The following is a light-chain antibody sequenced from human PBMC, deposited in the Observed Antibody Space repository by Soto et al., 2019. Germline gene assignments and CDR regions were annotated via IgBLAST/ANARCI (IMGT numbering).Light chain of an antibody. Sequence: QSVLTQPPSASGTPGQTVTISCSGSSSNIGSNYVYWYQQLPGTAPKLLIHRDNQRPSEVPDRFSGSKSGTSASLTIGGLRSEDEAEYYCAAWDDILSGSWVFGGGTKLTVL. CDR3: AAWDDILSGSWV. CDR2: RDN. J-gene: IGLJ3*02. V-gene: IGLV1-47*01. CDR1: SSNIGSNY.